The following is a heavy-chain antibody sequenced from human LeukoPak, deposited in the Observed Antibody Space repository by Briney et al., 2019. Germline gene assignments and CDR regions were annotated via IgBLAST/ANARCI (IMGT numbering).Heavy chain of an antibody. V-gene: IGHV5-51*01. Sequence: GESLKISCKGSGYSFTSYWIGWVRQMPGKGLEWMGIIYPGDSDTRYSPSFQGQVTISADKSISTAYLRWSSLKASNTAMYYCARHSVGIIAVAGAVSYYYYMDVWGKGTTVTVSS. J-gene: IGHJ6*03. CDR3: ARHSVGIIAVAGAVSYYYYMDV. CDR2: IYPGDSDT. D-gene: IGHD6-19*01. CDR1: GYSFTSYW.